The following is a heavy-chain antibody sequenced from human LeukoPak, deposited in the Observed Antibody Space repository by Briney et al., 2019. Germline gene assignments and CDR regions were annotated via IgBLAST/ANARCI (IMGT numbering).Heavy chain of an antibody. D-gene: IGHD3-10*01. CDR3: ARGRMVRGVIIKGTFDY. CDR1: GGSFSGYY. CDR2: INHIGST. J-gene: IGHJ4*02. V-gene: IGHV4-34*01. Sequence: SETLSLTCAVYGGSFSGYYWSWIRQPPGKGLEWIGEINHIGSTNYNPSLKSRVTISVDTSKNQFSLKLSSVTAADTAVYYCARGRMVRGVIIKGTFDYWGQGTLVTVSS.